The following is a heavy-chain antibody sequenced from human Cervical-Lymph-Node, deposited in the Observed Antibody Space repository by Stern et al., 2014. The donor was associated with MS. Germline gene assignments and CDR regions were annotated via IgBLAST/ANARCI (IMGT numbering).Heavy chain of an antibody. V-gene: IGHV1-8*01. CDR2: VNPNNGNR. D-gene: IGHD1-14*01. Sequence: QVQLVQSGDEVKKPGASVKVSCKASGYTFTRYDLHWVRQATGQGLEWMGWVNPNNGNRDSAEKFQGRLTMTTNTSISTAYMELTSLTPAAPAVSYCAGAGTVPGRRFDFWGQGTRVTVS. CDR1: GYTFTRYD. CDR3: AGAGTVPGRRFDF. J-gene: IGHJ4*02.